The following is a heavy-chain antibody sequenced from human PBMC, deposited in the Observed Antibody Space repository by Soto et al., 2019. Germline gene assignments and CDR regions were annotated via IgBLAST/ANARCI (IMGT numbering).Heavy chain of an antibody. D-gene: IGHD2-15*01. CDR1: GGSISSGDYY. Sequence: SETLSLTCTVSGGSISSGDYYWSWIRQPPGKGLEWIGYIYYSGSTYYNPSLKSRVTISVDTSKNQFSLKLSSVTAVDTAVYYCARDLHRGGYYGMDVWGQGTTVTVSS. V-gene: IGHV4-30-4*01. CDR3: ARDLHRGGYYGMDV. CDR2: IYYSGST. J-gene: IGHJ6*02.